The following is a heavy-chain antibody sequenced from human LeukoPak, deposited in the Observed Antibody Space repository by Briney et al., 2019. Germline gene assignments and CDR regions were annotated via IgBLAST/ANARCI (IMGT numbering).Heavy chain of an antibody. CDR3: ARGHSRFLEWSNFDY. CDR2: ISAYNGNT. Sequence: GASVEVSCKASGYTFTSYGISWVRQAPGQGLEWMGWISAYNGNTNYAQKLQGRVTMTTDTSTSTAYMELRSLRSDDTAVYYCARGHSRFLEWSNFDYWGQGTLVTVSS. V-gene: IGHV1-18*01. J-gene: IGHJ4*02. CDR1: GYTFTSYG. D-gene: IGHD3-3*01.